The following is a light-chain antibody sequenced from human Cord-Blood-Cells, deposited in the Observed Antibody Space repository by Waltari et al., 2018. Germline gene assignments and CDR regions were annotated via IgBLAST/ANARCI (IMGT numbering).Light chain of an antibody. Sequence: SYELTQPSSVSVSPGQTARITCSGDVLAKKYARWFQQKPGQAPVLVIYKDSERPSGIPERSSGSSSGTTVTLAISGAEVEDEADYYCYSADDNNWVFGGGTKLTVL. CDR3: YSADDNNWV. CDR1: VLAKKY. CDR2: KDS. V-gene: IGLV3-27*01. J-gene: IGLJ3*02.